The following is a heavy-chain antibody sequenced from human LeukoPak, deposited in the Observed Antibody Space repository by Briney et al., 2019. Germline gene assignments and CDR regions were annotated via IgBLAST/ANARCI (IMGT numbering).Heavy chain of an antibody. CDR1: GGTFSSYA. V-gene: IGHV1-69*05. D-gene: IGHD2-15*01. CDR3: ARALRYCSGGSCYSSWFDP. CDR2: IIPIFGTA. Sequence: SVKVSCKASGGTFSSYAISWVRQAPGQGLEWMGGIIPIFGTANYAQKFQGRVTITTDESTSTAYMELSSLRSEDTAVYYCARALRYCSGGSCYSSWFDPWGQGTLVTVSS. J-gene: IGHJ5*02.